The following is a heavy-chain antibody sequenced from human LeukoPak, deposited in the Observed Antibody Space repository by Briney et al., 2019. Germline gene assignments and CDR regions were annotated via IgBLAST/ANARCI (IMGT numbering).Heavy chain of an antibody. J-gene: IGHJ4*02. CDR1: GSYFANYA. Sequence: GGSLRLSCAASGSYFANYAMSWVRQAPGKGLEWVSATVGGGSPNTYHADSVKGRFTISRDNSKNTLFLQMNSLRAEDTAVYYCARRSGYSGSYPDDYWGQGTLVTVSS. D-gene: IGHD1-26*01. CDR2: TVGGGSPNT. V-gene: IGHV3-23*01. CDR3: ARRSGYSGSYPDDY.